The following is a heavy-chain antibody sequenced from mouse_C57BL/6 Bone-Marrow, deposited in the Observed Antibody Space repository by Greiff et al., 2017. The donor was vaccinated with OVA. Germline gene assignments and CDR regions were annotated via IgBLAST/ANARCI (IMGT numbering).Heavy chain of an antibody. J-gene: IGHJ1*03. V-gene: IGHV7-3*01. D-gene: IGHD4-1*01. CDR1: GFTFTDYY. CDR3: ARYWETGNWYFDV. Sequence: EVKLQESGGGLVQPGGSLSLSCAASGFTFTDYYMSWVRQPPGKALEWLGFIRNKANGYTTEYSASVKGRFTISSDNSQSILYLQLMALRAEDSATYYFARYWETGNWYFDVWGTGTTVTVSS. CDR2: IRNKANGYTT.